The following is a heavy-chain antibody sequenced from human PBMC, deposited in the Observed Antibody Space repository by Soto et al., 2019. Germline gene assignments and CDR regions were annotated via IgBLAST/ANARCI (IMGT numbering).Heavy chain of an antibody. CDR1: GCTFSTYW. V-gene: IGHV3-7*01. CDR3: VRGCGRSSCPYYLDV. D-gene: IGHD2-2*01. J-gene: IGHJ6*03. Sequence: GGSLRLSCVSSGCTFSTYWMSLVRLAPGTGLEWVATIKQDGSDKYYVDSAKGRFTVSRDNAKNSLDLQMNSLRGDDTAVYYCVRGCGRSSCPYYLDVWGKGTTVTVSS. CDR2: IKQDGSDK.